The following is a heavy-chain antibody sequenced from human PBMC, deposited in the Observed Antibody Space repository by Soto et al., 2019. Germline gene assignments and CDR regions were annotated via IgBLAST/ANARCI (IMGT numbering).Heavy chain of an antibody. CDR2: ISYDGSNK. J-gene: IGHJ4*02. V-gene: IGHV3-30*03. CDR1: GFTFSSYG. Sequence: PVGSLRLSCASSGFTFSSYGMHCVRHSPGKWLEWVAVISYDGSNKYYADSVKGRFTISRDNSKNTLYLQMNSLRAEDTAVYYCAAIPFYYYDSSEYWGQGTLVSVSS. CDR3: AAIPFYYYDSSEY. D-gene: IGHD3-22*01.